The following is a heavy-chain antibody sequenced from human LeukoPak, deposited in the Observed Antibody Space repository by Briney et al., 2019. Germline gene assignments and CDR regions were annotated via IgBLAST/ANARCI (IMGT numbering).Heavy chain of an antibody. Sequence: GGSLRLSCAASQLTFNINAMSWVRQAPGKGLEWVSGLSGDSSSIYYAASVKGRFTISRDNSKNMLYLQMNSLRAEDTAVYYCTRFRGSGSSTLYSFDYWGQGSLVTVAP. V-gene: IGHV3-23*01. CDR1: QLTFNINA. J-gene: IGHJ4*02. D-gene: IGHD3-10*01. CDR2: LSGDSSSI. CDR3: TRFRGSGSSTLYSFDY.